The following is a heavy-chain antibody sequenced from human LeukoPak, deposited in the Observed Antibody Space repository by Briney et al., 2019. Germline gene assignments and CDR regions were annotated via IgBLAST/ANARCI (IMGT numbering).Heavy chain of an antibody. CDR1: GYTFTSYG. Sequence: ASVKVSCKASGYTFTSYGISWVRQAPGQGLEWMGWISAYNGNTNYAQKLQGRVTITTDTSTSTAYMELRSLRSDDTAVYYCARPTVTTSYYYYGMDVWGQGTTVTVSS. J-gene: IGHJ6*02. CDR2: ISAYNGNT. D-gene: IGHD4-17*01. CDR3: ARPTVTTSYYYYGMDV. V-gene: IGHV1-18*01.